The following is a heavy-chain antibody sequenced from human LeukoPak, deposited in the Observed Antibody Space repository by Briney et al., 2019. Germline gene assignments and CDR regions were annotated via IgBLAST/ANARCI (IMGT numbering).Heavy chain of an antibody. CDR1: GDSISTSNSY. V-gene: IGHV4-39*01. CDR3: ARVTTVTWWFDP. D-gene: IGHD4-17*01. Sequence: SETLSLTCTVSGDSISTSNSYWGWIRQPPGKGLEWIGSIYYSGNTYYNASLKSRVTISVDTSKNQFSLKLTSVTAADTAVYYCARVTTVTWWFDPWGQGTLVTVSS. J-gene: IGHJ5*02. CDR2: IYYSGNT.